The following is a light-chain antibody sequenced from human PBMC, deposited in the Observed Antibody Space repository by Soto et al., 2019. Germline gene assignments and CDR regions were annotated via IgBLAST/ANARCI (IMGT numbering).Light chain of an antibody. Sequence: QSVLTQPPSASGSPGQSVTISCTGTSSDVGGYNYVSWYQQHPGKAPKLMIYEVSKRPSGVPDRFSGSKSGNTASLTVSGLQAKDEADYYCSSYAGSNNFVVFGGGTKLTVL. CDR1: SSDVGGYNY. V-gene: IGLV2-8*01. CDR3: SSYAGSNNFVV. CDR2: EVS. J-gene: IGLJ2*01.